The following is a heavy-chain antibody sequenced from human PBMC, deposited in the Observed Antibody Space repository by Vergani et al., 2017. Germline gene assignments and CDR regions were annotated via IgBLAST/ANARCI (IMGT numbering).Heavy chain of an antibody. Sequence: VQLVESGGGVVQPGRSLRLSCAASGFTFSSYGMHWVRQAPGKGLEWVAVISYDGSNKYYADSVKGRFTISRDNFKNTLYLQMNSLRAEDTAVYYCAKDYGSGSALWYYGMDVWGQGTTVTVSS. J-gene: IGHJ6*02. D-gene: IGHD3-10*01. CDR3: AKDYGSGSALWYYGMDV. CDR1: GFTFSSYG. CDR2: ISYDGSNK. V-gene: IGHV3-30*18.